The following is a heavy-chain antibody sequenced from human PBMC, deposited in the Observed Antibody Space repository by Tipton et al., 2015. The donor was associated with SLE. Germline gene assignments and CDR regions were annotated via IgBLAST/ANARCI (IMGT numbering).Heavy chain of an antibody. J-gene: IGHJ4*02. V-gene: IGHV3-7*01. CDR1: GFTFSTYW. CDR3: VGPLAKPPAY. Sequence: SLRLSCAASGFTFSTYWMSWVRQAPGEGLEWVANIKEDGSGKYYVDSVKGRFTISRDNAKNSLSLQMNSLRAEDTAVYYCVGPLAKPPAYWGQGTLVTVSS. D-gene: IGHD5-12*01. CDR2: IKEDGSGK.